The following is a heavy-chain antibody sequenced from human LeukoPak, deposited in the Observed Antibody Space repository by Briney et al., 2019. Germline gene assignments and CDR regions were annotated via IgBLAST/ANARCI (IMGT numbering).Heavy chain of an antibody. D-gene: IGHD4-17*01. Sequence: PGGSLRLSCAASGFTFSSYAMSWVRQAPGKGLEWVSAISGSGGSTYYADSVKGRFTISRDNSKNTLYLQMNSLGAEDTAVYYCAKAYGDYKKYYFDYWGQGTLVTVSS. CDR3: AKAYGDYKKYYFDY. J-gene: IGHJ4*02. CDR1: GFTFSSYA. V-gene: IGHV3-23*01. CDR2: ISGSGGST.